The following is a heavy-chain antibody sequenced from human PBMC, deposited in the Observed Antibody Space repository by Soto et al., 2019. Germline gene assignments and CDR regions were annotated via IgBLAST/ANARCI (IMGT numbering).Heavy chain of an antibody. V-gene: IGHV1-3*01. CDR2: INAGNGNT. D-gene: IGHD3-16*01. Sequence: GASVKVSCKASGDRFKTYLMQWVRQAPGQRPEWMGWINAGNGNTKYSQKFQGRVTISRDTAASTAYMELSSLRSEDTAVYYCARHSSLAPHYFEFWGQPRLVTVSS. CDR3: ARHSSLAPHYFEF. J-gene: IGHJ4*02. CDR1: GDRFKTYL.